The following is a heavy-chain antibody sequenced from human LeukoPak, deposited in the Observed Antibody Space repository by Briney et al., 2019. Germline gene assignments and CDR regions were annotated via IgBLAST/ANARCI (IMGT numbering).Heavy chain of an antibody. D-gene: IGHD2-2*01. CDR3: TTDRIVVVPAAPCYYYMDV. CDR2: IKSKTDGGTT. CDR1: GFTFSNAW. J-gene: IGHJ6*03. V-gene: IGHV3-15*01. Sequence: PGGSLRLSCAASGFTFSNAWMSWVRQAPGKGLEWVGRIKSKTDGGTTDYAAPVKGRFTISRDDSKNTLYLQMNSLKTEDTAVYYCTTDRIVVVPAAPCYYYMDVWGKGTTVTVSS.